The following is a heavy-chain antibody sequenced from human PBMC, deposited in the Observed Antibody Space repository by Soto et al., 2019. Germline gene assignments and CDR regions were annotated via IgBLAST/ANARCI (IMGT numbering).Heavy chain of an antibody. V-gene: IGHV1-69*04. CDR2: IIPILGIA. J-gene: IGHJ6*03. Sequence: ASVKVSCKASGGTFSSYTISWVRQSPGQGLEWMGRIIPILGIANYAQKFQGRVTITADKSTSTAYMELSSLRSEDTAVYYCARDSGYCSSTSCYTGENYYYYYMDVWGKGTTVTVSS. D-gene: IGHD2-2*02. CDR3: ARDSGYCSSTSCYTGENYYYYYMDV. CDR1: GGTFSSYT.